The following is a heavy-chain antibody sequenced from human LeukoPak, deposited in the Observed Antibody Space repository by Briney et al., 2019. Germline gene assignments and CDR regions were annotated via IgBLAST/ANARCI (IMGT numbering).Heavy chain of an antibody. V-gene: IGHV2-5*01. CDR1: GFSLTTSGVG. CDR3: ASQLLSRGYFDH. J-gene: IGHJ4*02. CDR2: VYGNDDK. D-gene: IGHD1-1*01. Sequence: SGPTLVKPTQTLTLTCTFSGFSLTTSGVGVGWIRQQPGKALEWVAVVYGNDDKLYSPSLRSRLTITKDTSKNQVVLTMTNMDPVDTATYYCASQLLSRGYFDHWGQGTLVIVSS.